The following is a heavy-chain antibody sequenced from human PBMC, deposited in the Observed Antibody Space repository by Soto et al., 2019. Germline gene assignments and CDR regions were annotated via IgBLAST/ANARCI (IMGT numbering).Heavy chain of an antibody. CDR1: GGTFSSYA. Sequence: ASVKVSCKASGGTFSSYAISWVRQAPGQELEWMGGIIPIFGTANYAQKFQGRVTITADESTSTAYMELSSLRSEDTAVYYCARGPRGHSSSSFDYWGQGTLVTVSS. V-gene: IGHV1-69*13. J-gene: IGHJ4*02. CDR2: IIPIFGTA. D-gene: IGHD6-13*01. CDR3: ARGPRGHSSSSFDY.